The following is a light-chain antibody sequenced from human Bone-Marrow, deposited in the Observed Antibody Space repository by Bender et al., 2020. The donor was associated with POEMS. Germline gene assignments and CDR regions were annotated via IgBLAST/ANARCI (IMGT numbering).Light chain of an antibody. CDR1: SSNIGNHG. CDR2: YDD. V-gene: IGLV1-36*01. J-gene: IGLJ3*02. CDR3: SGWDDSLSGWV. Sequence: QSVVTQPPSLSEAPRQRVTISCSGSSSNIGNHGVNWYQQLPGAAPKLLIYYDDLLTPGVSDRFSAAKSGTSASLAISERQSEDEAVYYCSGWDDSLSGWVFGGGTKVTVL.